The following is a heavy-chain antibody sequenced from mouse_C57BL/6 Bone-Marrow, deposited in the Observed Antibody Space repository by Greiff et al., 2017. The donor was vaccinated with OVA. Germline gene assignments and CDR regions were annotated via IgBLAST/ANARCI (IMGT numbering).Heavy chain of an antibody. Sequence: VQLQQSGPVLVKPGASVKMSCKASGYTFTDYYMNWVKQSHGKSLEWIGVINPYNGGTSYNQKFKGKATLTVDKSSSTAYMELNSLTSEDSAVYYCARYYYGYPFAYWGQGTLVTVSA. D-gene: IGHD2-2*01. CDR3: ARYYYGYPFAY. V-gene: IGHV1-19*01. CDR2: INPYNGGT. CDR1: GYTFTDYY. J-gene: IGHJ3*01.